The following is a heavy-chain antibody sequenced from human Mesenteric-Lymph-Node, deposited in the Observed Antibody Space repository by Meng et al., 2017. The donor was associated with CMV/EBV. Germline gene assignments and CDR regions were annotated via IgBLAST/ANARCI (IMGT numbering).Heavy chain of an antibody. CDR3: ARLGYCSSTSCQEGGYYYYGMDV. CDR2: INHSGST. Sequence: SETLSLTCAVYGGSFSGYYWSWIRQPPGKGLEWFGEINHSGSTNYNPSLKSRVTISVDTSKNQFSLKLSSVTAADTAVYYCARLGYCSSTSCQEGGYYYYGMDVWGQGTTVTVSS. CDR1: GGSFSGYY. V-gene: IGHV4-34*01. D-gene: IGHD2-2*01. J-gene: IGHJ6*02.